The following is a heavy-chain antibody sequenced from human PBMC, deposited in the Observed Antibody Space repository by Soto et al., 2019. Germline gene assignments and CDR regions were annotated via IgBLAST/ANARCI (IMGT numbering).Heavy chain of an antibody. CDR2: IWYDGSNK. D-gene: IGHD3-22*01. V-gene: IGHV3-33*01. CDR3: ARFTYYYDSSGYYKESFFDY. Sequence: GGSLRLSCAASGFTFSSYGMHWVRQAPGKGLEWVAVIWYDGSNKYYADSVKGRFTISRDNSKNTLYLQMNSLRAEDTAVYYCARFTYYYDSSGYYKESFFDYWGQGTLVTVSS. CDR1: GFTFSSYG. J-gene: IGHJ4*02.